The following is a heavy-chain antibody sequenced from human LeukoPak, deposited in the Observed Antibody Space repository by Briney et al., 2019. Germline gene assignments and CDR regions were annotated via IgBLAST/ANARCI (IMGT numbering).Heavy chain of an antibody. D-gene: IGHD3-3*01. CDR1: GFTFHKYA. CDR2: ISGSGHGT. Sequence: QAGGSLTLSCTACGFTFHKYAMRWARRARGGGREWLSSISGSGHGTYYADSVKGRFTVSRDNSKNTLYLQMNSLRAEDTAVYYCAKAGNVLRLLEWLSYYFDYWGQGTLVTVSS. V-gene: IGHV3-23*01. J-gene: IGHJ4*02. CDR3: AKAGNVLRLLEWLSYYFDY.